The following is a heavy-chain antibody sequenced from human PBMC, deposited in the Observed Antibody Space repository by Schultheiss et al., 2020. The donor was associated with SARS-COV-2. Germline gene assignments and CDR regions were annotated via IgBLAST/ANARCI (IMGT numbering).Heavy chain of an antibody. CDR3: TRGGGSTSSYTRGWCWFDP. V-gene: IGHV4-34*01. CDR1: GGSFSGYY. J-gene: IGHJ5*02. D-gene: IGHD2-2*02. CDR2: INHSGST. Sequence: SETLSLTCAVYGGSFSGYYWSWIRQPPGKGLEWIGEINHSGSTNYNLSLKSRVTISVDMSKNQFSLKLSSVTAAKTAVYYCTRGGGSTSSYTRGWCWFDPWGQGTLVTVSS.